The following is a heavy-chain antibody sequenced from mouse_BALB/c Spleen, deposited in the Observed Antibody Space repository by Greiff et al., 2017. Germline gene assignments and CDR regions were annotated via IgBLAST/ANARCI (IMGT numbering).Heavy chain of an antibody. CDR2: IWWDDDK. J-gene: IGHJ4*01. CDR3: ARISGTGTGAMDY. CDR1: GFSLSTSGMG. Sequence: ESGPGILQPSQTLSLTCSFSGFSLSTSGMGVGWIRQPSGKGLEWLAHIWWDDDKYYNTALKSGLTISKDTSKNQVFLKIASVDTADTATYYCARISGTGTGAMDYWGQGTSVTVSS. V-gene: IGHV8-8*01. D-gene: IGHD4-1*01.